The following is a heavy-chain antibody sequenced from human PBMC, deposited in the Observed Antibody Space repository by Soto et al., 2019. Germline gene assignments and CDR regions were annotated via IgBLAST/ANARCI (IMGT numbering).Heavy chain of an antibody. J-gene: IGHJ5*02. Sequence: EVQLVESGGGLVQPGGSLRLSCAASGFTFSSYSMNWVRQAPGKGLEWVSYISSSSSTIYYADSVKGRFTISRDNAKNSLYLQMNSLRDEDTAVYYCAREGTRSWLNCFDPWGQGTLVTVSS. CDR2: ISSSSSTI. V-gene: IGHV3-48*02. D-gene: IGHD6-13*01. CDR3: AREGTRSWLNCFDP. CDR1: GFTFSSYS.